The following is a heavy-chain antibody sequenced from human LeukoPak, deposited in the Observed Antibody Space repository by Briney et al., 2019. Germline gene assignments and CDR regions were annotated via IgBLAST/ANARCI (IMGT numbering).Heavy chain of an antibody. CDR1: GFTFSGST. Sequence: PGGSLRLSCTASGFTFSGSTVHWVRQASGKGLEWVGRMRSKANSFVTTYTTSVQGRFTISRDDSKNTVYLQMNSLRTEDTALYYCTTDQFNSFDIWGRGTVVTVSS. CDR3: TTDQFNSFDI. V-gene: IGHV3-73*01. CDR2: MRSKANSFVT. J-gene: IGHJ3*02. D-gene: IGHD5-24*01.